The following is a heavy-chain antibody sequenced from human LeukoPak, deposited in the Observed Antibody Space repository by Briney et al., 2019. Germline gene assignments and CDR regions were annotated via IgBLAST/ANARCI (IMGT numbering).Heavy chain of an antibody. CDR3: ASRKPGKPFDY. CDR1: GGSISSSSYY. Sequence: PSETLSLTCTVSGGSISSSSYYWGWIRQPPGKGLEWIGSIYYSGSTYYNPSLKSRVTISVDTSKNQFSLKLSSVTAADTAVYYCASRKPGKPFDYWGQGTLVTVSS. J-gene: IGHJ4*02. V-gene: IGHV4-39*07. D-gene: IGHD4-23*01. CDR2: IYYSGST.